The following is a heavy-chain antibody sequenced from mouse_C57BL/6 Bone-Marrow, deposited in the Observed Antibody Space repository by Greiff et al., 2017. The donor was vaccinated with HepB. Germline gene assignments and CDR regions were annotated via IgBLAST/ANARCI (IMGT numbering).Heavy chain of an antibody. V-gene: IGHV5-6*01. CDR2: ISSGGSYT. D-gene: IGHD2-4*01. CDR1: GFTFSSYG. J-gene: IGHJ4*01. Sequence: EVQLVESGGDLVKPGGSLKLSCAASGFTFSSYGMSWVRQTPDKRLEWVATISSGGSYTYYPDSVKGRFTISRDNAKNTLYLQMSSLKSEDTAMYYCARHRIDYDYLDYWGQGTSVTVSS. CDR3: ARHRIDYDYLDY.